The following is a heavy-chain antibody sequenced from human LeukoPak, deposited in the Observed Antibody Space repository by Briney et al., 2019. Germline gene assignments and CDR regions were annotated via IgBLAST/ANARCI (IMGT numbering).Heavy chain of an antibody. D-gene: IGHD3-3*01. CDR1: GYSLSNYW. V-gene: IGHV5-51*01. CDR2: IYPGDSDT. Sequence: GESLQISCKGSGYSLSNYWIGWVRQMPGRGLEWMGIIYPGDSDTRYSPSFQGQVTISADKSITTAYLQWSSLKASDTAMYYCATRSGPGESDASDIWGQGTMVTVSS. CDR3: ATRSGPGESDASDI. J-gene: IGHJ3*02.